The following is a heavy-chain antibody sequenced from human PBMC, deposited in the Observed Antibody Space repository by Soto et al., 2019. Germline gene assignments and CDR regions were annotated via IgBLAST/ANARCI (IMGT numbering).Heavy chain of an antibody. CDR3: AKDLYYDYVWGSYRNYYYYGMDV. V-gene: IGHV3-30*18. D-gene: IGHD3-16*02. CDR1: GFTFSSYG. J-gene: IGHJ6*02. CDR2: ISYDGSNK. Sequence: GSLRLSCAASGFTFSSYGMHWVRQAPGKGLEWVAVISYDGSNKYYADSVKGRFTISRDNSKNTLYLQMNSLRAEDTAVYYCAKDLYYDYVWGSYRNYYYYGMDVWGQGTTVTVSS.